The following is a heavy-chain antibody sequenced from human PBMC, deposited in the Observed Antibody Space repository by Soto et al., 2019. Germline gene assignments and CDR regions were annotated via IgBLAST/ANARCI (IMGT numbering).Heavy chain of an antibody. CDR2: ISAYNGNT. J-gene: IGHJ5*02. V-gene: IGHV1-18*01. CDR3: ARDRIGTIFGVVSAGTNWFDX. Sequence: ASVKVSCKASGYTFTSYGISWVRQAPGQGLEWMGCISAYNGNTNYAQKLQGRVTMTTDTSTSTAYMELRSLRSDDTAVYYCARDRIGTIFGVVSAGTNWFDXWGQGTLVTVSX. D-gene: IGHD3-3*01. CDR1: GYTFTSYG.